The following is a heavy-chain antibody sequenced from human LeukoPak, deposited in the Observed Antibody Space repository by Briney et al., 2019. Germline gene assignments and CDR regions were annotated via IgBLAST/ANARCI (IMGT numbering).Heavy chain of an antibody. J-gene: IGHJ4*02. D-gene: IGHD3-22*01. CDR1: GIHFSTSG. Sequence: GGSLRLSCAASGIHFSTSGMSWVRQAPGKGLEWVSGISGSGETTYYADSVKGRFTISRDNSKNTLYLQMNSLRAEDTAVYYCAKEADYYDSSGYTDYWGQGTLVTVSS. CDR2: ISGSGETT. V-gene: IGHV3-23*01. CDR3: AKEADYYDSSGYTDY.